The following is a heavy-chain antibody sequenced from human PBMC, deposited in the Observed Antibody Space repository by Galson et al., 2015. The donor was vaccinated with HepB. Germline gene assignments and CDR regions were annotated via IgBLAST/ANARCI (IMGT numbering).Heavy chain of an antibody. D-gene: IGHD3-3*01. CDR1: GFTFSSYW. Sequence: SLRLSCAASGFTFSSYWMHWVRQAPGKGLVWVSRINSDGSSTSYADSVKGRFTISRDNAKNTLYLQMNSLRAEDTAVYYCARGLDTIFGVVIMDDYGMDVWGQGTTVTVSS. CDR3: ARGLDTIFGVVIMDDYGMDV. J-gene: IGHJ6*02. V-gene: IGHV3-74*01. CDR2: INSDGSST.